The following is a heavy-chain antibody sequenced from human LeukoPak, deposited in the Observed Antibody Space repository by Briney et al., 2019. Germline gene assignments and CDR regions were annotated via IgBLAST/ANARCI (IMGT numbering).Heavy chain of an antibody. Sequence: SETLSLTCAVSGGSISSSNWWSWVRQPPGKGLEWIGEIYHSGSTNYNPSLKSRVIISVDKSKNQFSLKLSSVTAADTAVYYCARGMDSSGWYWGYWGQGTLVTVSS. D-gene: IGHD6-19*01. CDR1: GGSISSSNW. V-gene: IGHV4-4*02. CDR2: IYHSGST. J-gene: IGHJ4*02. CDR3: ARGMDSSGWYWGY.